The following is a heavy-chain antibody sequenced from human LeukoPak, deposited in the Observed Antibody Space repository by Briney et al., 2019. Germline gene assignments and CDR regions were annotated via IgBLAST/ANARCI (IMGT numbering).Heavy chain of an antibody. D-gene: IGHD6-19*01. V-gene: IGHV3-73*01. J-gene: IGHJ4*02. Sequence: PGGSLRLSCAASGFTFSDSAMHWVRQASGKGQEWVGRIRSKANSYATAYAASVKGRFTISRDDSENTAYLQMNSLKTEDTAVYYCTRGGGSGYDYWGQGTLVTVSS. CDR1: GFTFSDSA. CDR2: IRSKANSYAT. CDR3: TRGGGSGYDY.